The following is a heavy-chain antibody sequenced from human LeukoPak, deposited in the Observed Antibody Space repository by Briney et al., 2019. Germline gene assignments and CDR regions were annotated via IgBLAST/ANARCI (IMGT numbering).Heavy chain of an antibody. Sequence: GSLRLSCAASGFTFSDYYMSWIRQAPGKGLEWVSYISSSSSYTNYADSVKGRFTISRDNAKNSLYLQMNSLIAEDTAVYYCARPTMVPRLYYFDYWGQGTLVTVSS. CDR1: GFTFSDYY. J-gene: IGHJ4*02. D-gene: IGHD3-10*01. V-gene: IGHV3-11*06. CDR2: ISSSSSYT. CDR3: ARPTMVPRLYYFDY.